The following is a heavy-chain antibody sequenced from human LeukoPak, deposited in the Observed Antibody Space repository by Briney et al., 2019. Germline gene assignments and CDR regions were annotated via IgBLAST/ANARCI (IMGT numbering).Heavy chain of an antibody. J-gene: IGHJ4*02. V-gene: IGHV4-39*07. CDR2: IYYSGRT. D-gene: IGHD3-10*01. Sequence: SESLSLTCTVSVGSLCSSSYYCGWVRLPRGRGVGWLGSIYYSGRTYYNPSLKSQVTPSVNTSKNQFSLKLSSVTAADTAVYYCARDRPLLWFGELSGGYFDYWGQGTLVTVSS. CDR1: VGSLCSSSYY. CDR3: ARDRPLLWFGELSGGYFDY.